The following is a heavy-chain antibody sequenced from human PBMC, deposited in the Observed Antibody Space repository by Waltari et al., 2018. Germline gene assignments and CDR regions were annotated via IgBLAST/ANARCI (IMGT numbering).Heavy chain of an antibody. Sequence: QVQLQESGPGLVKPSETLSLTCAVSGYSISSGYYWGWIRQPPGKGLEWIGSIYHSGGTYYKPSLKRRVTISVDTSKNQFSLQLNSVTPEDTAVYYCARGAHSSSWLASYYYYGMDVWGQGTTVIVAS. CDR1: GYSISSGYY. J-gene: IGHJ6*02. CDR3: ARGAHSSSWLASYYYYGMDV. CDR2: IYHSGGT. V-gene: IGHV4-38-2*01. D-gene: IGHD6-13*01.